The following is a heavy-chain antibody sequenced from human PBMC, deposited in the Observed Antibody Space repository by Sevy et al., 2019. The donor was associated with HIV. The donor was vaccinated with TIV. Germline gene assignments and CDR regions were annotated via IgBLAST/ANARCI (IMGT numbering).Heavy chain of an antibody. D-gene: IGHD2-8*02. Sequence: AGSLRLSCAASGFSFSTYWMHWVRQAPGKELEWVANIKQDESEKYYVASVKGRFTISRDNAKNSVYLEMNSLRPEDTAIYYCAKGNTGSFDYWGQGTLVTVSS. CDR3: AKGNTGSFDY. V-gene: IGHV3-7*01. J-gene: IGHJ4*02. CDR2: IKQDESEK. CDR1: GFSFSTYW.